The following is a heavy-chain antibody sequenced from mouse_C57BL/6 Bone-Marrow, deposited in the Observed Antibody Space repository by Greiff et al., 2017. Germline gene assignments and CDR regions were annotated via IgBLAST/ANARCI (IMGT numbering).Heavy chain of an antibody. V-gene: IGHV5-17*01. CDR1: GFTFSDYG. Sequence: EVQRVESGGGLVKPGGSLKLSCAASGFTFSDYGMHWVRQAPEKGLEWVAYISSGSSTIYYADTVKGRFTISRDNAKNTLFLQMTSLRSEDTAMYYCATGVYGNYWYFDVWGTGTTVTVSS. J-gene: IGHJ1*03. D-gene: IGHD2-1*01. CDR3: ATGVYGNYWYFDV. CDR2: ISSGSSTI.